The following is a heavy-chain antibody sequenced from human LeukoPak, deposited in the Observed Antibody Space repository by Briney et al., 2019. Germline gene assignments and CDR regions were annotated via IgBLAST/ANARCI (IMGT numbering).Heavy chain of an antibody. CDR3: ARHRSSGRYRWFDP. V-gene: IGHV4-39*01. Sequence: SETLSLTCTVSGGSISSSSYYWGWIRQPPGKGLEWIGSIYYSGSTYYNPSLKSRVTISVDTSKNQFSLKLSSVTAADTAVYYCARHRSSGRYRWFDPWGQGTLVTVSS. D-gene: IGHD6-19*01. J-gene: IGHJ5*02. CDR1: GGSISSSSYY. CDR2: IYYSGST.